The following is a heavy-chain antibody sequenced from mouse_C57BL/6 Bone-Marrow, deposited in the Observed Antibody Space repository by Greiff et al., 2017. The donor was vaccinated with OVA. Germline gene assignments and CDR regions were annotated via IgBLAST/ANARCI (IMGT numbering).Heavy chain of an antibody. CDR3: ARKAFDY. Sequence: QVHVKQPGAELVKPGASVKLSCKASGYTFTSYWMQWVKQRPGQGLEWIGEIDPSDSYTNYNQKFKGKATLTVDTSSSTAYMQLSSLTSEDSAVYYGARKAFDYWGQGTTLTVSS. J-gene: IGHJ2*01. CDR1: GYTFTSYW. V-gene: IGHV1-50*01. CDR2: IDPSDSYT.